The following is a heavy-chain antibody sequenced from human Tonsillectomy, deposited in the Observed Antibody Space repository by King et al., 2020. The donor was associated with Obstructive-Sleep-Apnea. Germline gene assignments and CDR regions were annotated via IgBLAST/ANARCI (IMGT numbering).Heavy chain of an antibody. CDR1: GNSLSSYW. D-gene: IGHD6-13*01. Sequence: DVQLVESGAEVKKPGEPLRISCKDPGNSLSSYWISWVRQMPGKGLEWMGRIDPSDSYTNYSPSFEGHVTMSVDTSINTAYLQWTSLKASDTAIYYCARHSSSPGYWGQGTLVIVSS. V-gene: IGHV5-10-1*01. CDR3: ARHSSSPGY. CDR2: IDPSDSYT. J-gene: IGHJ4*02.